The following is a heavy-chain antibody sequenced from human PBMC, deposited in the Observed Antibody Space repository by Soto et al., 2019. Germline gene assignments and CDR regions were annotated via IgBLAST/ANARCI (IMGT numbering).Heavy chain of an antibody. CDR1: GGTFSSYA. D-gene: IGHD3-22*01. CDR3: ARGPHYYDSSPFDY. Sequence: SVKVSCKASGGTFSSYAISWVRQAPGQGLEWMGGIIPIFGTANYAQKFQGRVTITADESTSTAYMELSSLRSEDTAVYYCARGPHYYDSSPFDYWGQGTLVTVSS. V-gene: IGHV1-69*13. CDR2: IIPIFGTA. J-gene: IGHJ4*02.